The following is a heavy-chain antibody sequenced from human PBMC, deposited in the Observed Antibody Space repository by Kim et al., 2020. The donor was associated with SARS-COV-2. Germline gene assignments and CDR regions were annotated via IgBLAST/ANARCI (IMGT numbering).Heavy chain of an antibody. J-gene: IGHJ4*02. Sequence: GGSLRLSCAASGFTFSNAWMSWVRQAPGKGLEWVGRIKSKTDGGTTDYAAPGKGRFTISRDDAKNTLHLQMNSLKTEDTAVYYCTTEGSYYGSSTEHHSYWGPGTLVTVSS. V-gene: IGHV3-15*01. CDR1: GFTFSNAW. D-gene: IGHD3-22*01. CDR2: IKSKTDGGTT. CDR3: TTEGSYYGSSTEHHSY.